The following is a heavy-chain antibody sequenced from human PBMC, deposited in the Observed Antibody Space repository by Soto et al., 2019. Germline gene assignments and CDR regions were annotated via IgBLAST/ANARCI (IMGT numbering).Heavy chain of an antibody. CDR3: ARDLPGIATHYYYYYGMDV. V-gene: IGHV1-3*01. CDR2: INAGNGNT. Sequence: ASVKVSCKASGYTFTSYAMHWVRQAPGQRLEWMGWINAGNGNTKYSQKFQGRVTITRDTSASTAYMELSSLRSEDTAVYYCARDLPGIATHYYYYYGMDVWGQGTTVTVSS. D-gene: IGHD6-13*01. CDR1: GYTFTSYA. J-gene: IGHJ6*02.